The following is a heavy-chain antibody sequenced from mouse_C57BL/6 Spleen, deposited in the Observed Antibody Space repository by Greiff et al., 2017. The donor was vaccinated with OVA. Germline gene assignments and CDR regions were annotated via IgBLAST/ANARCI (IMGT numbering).Heavy chain of an antibody. CDR2: IDPSDSYT. CDR3: ARYDSSGWGY. D-gene: IGHD3-2*02. J-gene: IGHJ2*01. V-gene: IGHV1-50*01. Sequence: VQLQQPGAELVKPGASVKLSCKASGYTFTSYWMQWVKQRPGQGLEWIGEIDPSDSYTNYNQKFKGKATLTVDTSSSTAYMQLSSLTSEDSAVYYCARYDSSGWGYWGQGTTLTVSS. CDR1: GYTFTSYW.